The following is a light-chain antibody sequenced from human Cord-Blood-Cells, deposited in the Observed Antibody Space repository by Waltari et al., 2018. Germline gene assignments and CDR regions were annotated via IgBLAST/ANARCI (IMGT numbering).Light chain of an antibody. V-gene: IGKV1-39*01. CDR1: QSISSY. J-gene: IGKJ3*01. Sequence: DIQMTQSPSSLSASVGDRVTITCRASQSISSYLNWYQQKPGKAPKLLIYAASSLQSGGPSRFSGSGSWTDFTLTISSLQPEDFATYYWQQSYSTPFTFGPGTKVDIK. CDR2: AAS. CDR3: QQSYSTPFT.